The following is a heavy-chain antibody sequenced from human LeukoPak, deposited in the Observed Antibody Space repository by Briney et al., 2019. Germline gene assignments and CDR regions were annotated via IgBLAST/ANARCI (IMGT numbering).Heavy chain of an antibody. CDR3: ARPYGDYAGHYYYYMDV. D-gene: IGHD4-17*01. CDR1: GFTFSSYG. J-gene: IGHJ6*03. V-gene: IGHV3-30*03. CDR2: ISYDGSNK. Sequence: GGSLRLSCAASGFTFSSYGMHWVRQAPGKGLEWVAVISYDGSNKYYADSVKGRFTISRDNSKNTLYLQMNSLRAEDTAVYYCARPYGDYAGHYYYYMDVWGKGTTVTVSS.